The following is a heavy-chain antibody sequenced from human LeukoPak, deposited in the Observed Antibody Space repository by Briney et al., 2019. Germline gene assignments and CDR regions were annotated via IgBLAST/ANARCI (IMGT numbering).Heavy chain of an antibody. CDR1: GFTVSSNY. CDR2: ISSSSSYI. V-gene: IGHV3-21*01. D-gene: IGHD3-3*01. J-gene: IGHJ4*02. Sequence: GGSLRLSCAASGFTVSSNYMSWVRQAPGKGLEWVSSISSSSSYIYYADSVKGRLTISRDNAKNSLYLQMNSLRAEDTAVYYCARDKDTIFGVARPYWGQGTLVTVSS. CDR3: ARDKDTIFGVARPY.